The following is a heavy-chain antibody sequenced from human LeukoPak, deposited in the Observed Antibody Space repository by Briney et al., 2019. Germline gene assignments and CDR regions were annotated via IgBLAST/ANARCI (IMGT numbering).Heavy chain of an antibody. V-gene: IGHV1-46*01. CDR1: GYTFTSYY. Sequence: GASVKVSCKASGYTFTSYYMHWVRHAPGQGLEWMGIINPSGGSTSYAQKFQGRVTMTRDMSTSTVYMELSSLRAEDTAVYYCARPTWTNYMDVWGKGTAVTISS. D-gene: IGHD3/OR15-3a*01. CDR2: INPSGGST. J-gene: IGHJ6*03. CDR3: ARPTWTNYMDV.